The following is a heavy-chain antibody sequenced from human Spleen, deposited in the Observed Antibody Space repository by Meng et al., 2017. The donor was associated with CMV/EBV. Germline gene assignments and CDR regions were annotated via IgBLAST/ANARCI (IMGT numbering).Heavy chain of an antibody. J-gene: IGHJ4*02. CDR1: GFTFSNAW. CDR3: TTVPKVVVVAATPFSPDY. D-gene: IGHD2-15*01. CDR2: IKSKTDGGTT. Sequence: GESLKISCAASGFTFSNAWMSWVRQAPGKGLEWVGRIKSKTDGGTTDYAAPVKGRFTISRDDSKNTLYLQMNSLKTEDTAVYYCTTVPKVVVVAATPFSPDYWGQGTLVTVSS. V-gene: IGHV3-15*01.